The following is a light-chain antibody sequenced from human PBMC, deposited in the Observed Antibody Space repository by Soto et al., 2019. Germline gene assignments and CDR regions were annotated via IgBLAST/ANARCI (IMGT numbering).Light chain of an antibody. CDR2: EVS. CDR3: SSYAGSNNPYV. J-gene: IGLJ1*01. Sequence: QSVLTQPPSASGSPGQSVTISCTGTSSDVGGYNYVSWYQQHPGKAPKLMIYEVSKRPSGVPDRFSGSKSGNPASLTVSGLQAADEADYYCSSYAGSNNPYVFGTGTKVTVL. V-gene: IGLV2-8*01. CDR1: SSDVGGYNY.